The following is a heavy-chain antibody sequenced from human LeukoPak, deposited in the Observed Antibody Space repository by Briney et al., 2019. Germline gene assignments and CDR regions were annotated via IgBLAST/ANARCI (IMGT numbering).Heavy chain of an antibody. CDR3: ARPLLAAGDAFDI. Sequence: SETLSLTCTVSGGSISSYYWSWIRQPARKGLEWIGRIYTSGSTNDNPSLNSRVTMSVDTSKNQFSLKLSSVTAADTAVYYCARPLLAAGDAFDIWGQGTMVTVSS. CDR1: GGSISSYY. J-gene: IGHJ3*02. V-gene: IGHV4-4*07. CDR2: IYTSGST. D-gene: IGHD6-13*01.